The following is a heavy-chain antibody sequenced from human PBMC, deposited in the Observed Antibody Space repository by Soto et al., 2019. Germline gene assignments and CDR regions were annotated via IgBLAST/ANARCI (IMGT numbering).Heavy chain of an antibody. D-gene: IGHD3-22*01. CDR1: GYTFTGYY. Sequence: ASVKVSCKASGYTFTGYYMHWVRQAPGQGLEWMGWINPNSGGTNYAQKFQGWVTMTRDTSISTAYMELSRLRSDDTAVYYCARGSTLYYYDSSGELDSWGQGTPVTVSS. V-gene: IGHV1-2*04. CDR2: INPNSGGT. J-gene: IGHJ4*02. CDR3: ARGSTLYYYDSSGELDS.